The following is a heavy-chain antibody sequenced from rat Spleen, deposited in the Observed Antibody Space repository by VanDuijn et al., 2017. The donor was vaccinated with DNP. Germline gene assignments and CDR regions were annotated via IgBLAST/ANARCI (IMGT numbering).Heavy chain of an antibody. CDR3: TRLTRGFWFAY. Sequence: QVQLKESGPGLVQPSQTLSLTCTVSGFSLITYGVGWVRQPPGKGLEWLTAISTSGTTYYNSALKSRLSIKRDTSKSQVFLHMNSLQTEDTAIYFCTRLTRGFWFAYWGQGTLVTVSS. CDR2: ISTSGTT. V-gene: IGHV2S12*01. J-gene: IGHJ3*01. D-gene: IGHD4-4*01. CDR1: GFSLITYG.